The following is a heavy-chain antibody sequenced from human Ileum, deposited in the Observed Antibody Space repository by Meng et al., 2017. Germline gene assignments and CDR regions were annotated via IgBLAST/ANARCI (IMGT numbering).Heavy chain of an antibody. CDR2: IRSGANNYET. CDR3: VRGGVAPPVDY. Sequence: EGQVVESGGGLVQPGGSLKLSCAASGFNFRASAMHWVRQPSGTGLEWVGRIRSGANNYETTYAASLQGRFTISRDNSKNTLYLQMNSLRVEDTALYYCVRGGVAPPVDYWGQATLVTVSS. V-gene: IGHV3-73*02. CDR1: GFNFRASA. D-gene: IGHD2-15*01. J-gene: IGHJ4*02.